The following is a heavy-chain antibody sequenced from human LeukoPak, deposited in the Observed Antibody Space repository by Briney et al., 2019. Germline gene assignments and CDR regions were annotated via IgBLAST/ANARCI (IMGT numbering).Heavy chain of an antibody. Sequence: GGSLRLSCAASGFTFSSYAMHWVRQAPGKGLEYVSAISSNGGSTYYANSVKGRFTISRDNSKNTLYLQMGSLRAEDMAVYYCARAGVAAAGFAFDIWGQGTMVTVSS. CDR1: GFTFSSYA. D-gene: IGHD6-13*01. CDR2: ISSNGGST. V-gene: IGHV3-64*01. CDR3: ARAGVAAAGFAFDI. J-gene: IGHJ3*02.